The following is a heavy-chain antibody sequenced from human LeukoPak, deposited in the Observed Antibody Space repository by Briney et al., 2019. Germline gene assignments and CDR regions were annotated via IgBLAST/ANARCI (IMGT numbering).Heavy chain of an antibody. CDR2: MSGRGDRT. V-gene: IGHV3-23*01. Sequence: PGGSLRLSCAASGFTVSTHAMSWVRQAPGKGLEWVSLMSGRGDRTYYADSVKGRFTISRDNSKNTVFLQMNSLRVEDTAVYYCAAHASGNAFWDYWGQGTLVTVSS. CDR1: GFTVSTHA. D-gene: IGHD4-23*01. J-gene: IGHJ4*02. CDR3: AAHASGNAFWDY.